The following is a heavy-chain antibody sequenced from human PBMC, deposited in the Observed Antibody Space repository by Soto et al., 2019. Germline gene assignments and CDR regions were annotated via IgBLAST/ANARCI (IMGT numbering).Heavy chain of an antibody. D-gene: IGHD6-13*01. CDR2: IIPIFGTA. V-gene: IGHV1-69*13. J-gene: IGHJ6*02. CDR3: ARDGYSSSWENGMDV. Sequence: SVKVSCKASGGTFSSYAISWVRQAPGQGLEWMGGIIPIFGTANYAQKFQGRVTITADESTSTAYMELSSLRSEDTAVYYCARDGYSSSWENGMDVWGQGTTVTVSS. CDR1: GGTFSSYA.